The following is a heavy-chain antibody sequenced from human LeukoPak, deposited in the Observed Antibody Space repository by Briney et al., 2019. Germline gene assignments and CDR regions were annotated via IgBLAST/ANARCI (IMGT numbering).Heavy chain of an antibody. V-gene: IGHV3-21*01. CDR2: ISSSSSYI. CDR1: GFTFSSYS. CDR3: ARDYASRYCSGGSCYFDY. Sequence: GGSLRLSCAASGFTFSSYSMNWVRQAPGKGLEWVSSISSSSSYIYYADSVKGRFTISRDNAKNSLYLQMNSLRAEDTAVYYCARDYASRYCSGGSCYFDYWGQGTLVTVSS. J-gene: IGHJ4*02. D-gene: IGHD2-15*01.